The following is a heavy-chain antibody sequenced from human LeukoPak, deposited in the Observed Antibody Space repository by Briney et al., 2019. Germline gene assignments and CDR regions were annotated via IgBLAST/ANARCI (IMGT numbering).Heavy chain of an antibody. D-gene: IGHD3-10*02. Sequence: GGSLRLSCAASGFTFSTYGIDWIRQAPGKGLEWVAVISYDGSNKYYADSVKGRFTISRDNSKNTLHLQMNSLRAEDTAVYYCAKSVLNLKLCSDYWGQGTLVTVSS. CDR2: ISYDGSNK. CDR3: AKSVLNLKLCSDY. V-gene: IGHV3-30*18. J-gene: IGHJ4*02. CDR1: GFTFSTYG.